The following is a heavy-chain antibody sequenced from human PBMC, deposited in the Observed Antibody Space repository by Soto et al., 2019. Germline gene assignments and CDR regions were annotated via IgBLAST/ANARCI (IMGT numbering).Heavy chain of an antibody. CDR1: GGTFSSYA. CDR2: IIPIFGTA. Sequence: SVKVSCKASGGTFSSYAISWVRQAPGQGLEWMGGIIPIFGTANYAQKFQGRVTITADESTSTAYMELSSLRSEDTAVYYCACGRNIAADGPFDYWGQGTLVNVSS. D-gene: IGHD6-13*01. CDR3: ACGRNIAADGPFDY. V-gene: IGHV1-69*13. J-gene: IGHJ4*02.